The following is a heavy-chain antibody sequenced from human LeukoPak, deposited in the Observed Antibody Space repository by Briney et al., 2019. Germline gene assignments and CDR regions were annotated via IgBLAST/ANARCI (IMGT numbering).Heavy chain of an antibody. V-gene: IGHV4-61*02. CDR1: GGSISSGSYF. J-gene: IGHJ5*02. D-gene: IGHD3-3*01. CDR3: ARADARSRSWFDP. CDR2: IYTSGTT. Sequence: SETLSLTCTVSGGSISSGSYFWSWIRQPAGTGLEWIGRIYTSGTTDYKPSLKSRVTMSVDTSKNQFSLKLSSVTAADTAVYYCARADARSRSWFDPWGQGTLVTVSS.